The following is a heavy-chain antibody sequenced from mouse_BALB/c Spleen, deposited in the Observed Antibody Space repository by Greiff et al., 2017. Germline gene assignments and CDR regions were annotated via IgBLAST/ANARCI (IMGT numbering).Heavy chain of an antibody. CDR2: IRNKANGYTT. Sequence: EVMLVESGGGLVQPGGSLRLSCATSGFTFTDYYMSWVRQPPGKALEWLGFIRNKANGYTTEYSASVKGRFTISRDNYQSILYLLMNTLRAEDSATYYCARTTREFAYWGQGTLVTVSA. CDR1: GFTFTDYY. CDR3: ARTTREFAY. D-gene: IGHD1-1*01. J-gene: IGHJ3*01. V-gene: IGHV7-3*02.